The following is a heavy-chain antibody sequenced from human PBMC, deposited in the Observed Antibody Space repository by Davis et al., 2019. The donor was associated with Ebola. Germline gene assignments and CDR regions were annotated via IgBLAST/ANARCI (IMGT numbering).Heavy chain of an antibody. V-gene: IGHV2-5*02. D-gene: IGHD2-15*01. CDR3: AHSSGGIPIAGVEDCYFDL. Sequence: SGPTLVKPTQTLTLTCTFSGFSLSTSGVGVGWIRQPPGKALEWLALIYWDDDKRYSPSLKSRLTITKDTSKNQVVLTMTNMDPVDTATYYCAHSSGGIPIAGVEDCYFDLWGRGTLVTVSS. J-gene: IGHJ2*01. CDR2: IYWDDDK. CDR1: GFSLSTSGVG.